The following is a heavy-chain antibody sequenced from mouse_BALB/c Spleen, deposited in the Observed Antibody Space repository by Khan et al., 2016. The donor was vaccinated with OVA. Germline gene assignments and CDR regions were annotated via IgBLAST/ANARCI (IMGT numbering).Heavy chain of an antibody. J-gene: IGHJ4*01. Sequence: QVQLKESGPGLVAPSQSLSITCTVSGFSLTSYGIHWVRQPPGKGLEWLGVIWAGGSTNYNSALMSRLSISKDNSKSQGFLKMNSLQTDDTAMYYCARGDGYYEDAMDYWGQGTSVTVSS. CDR2: IWAGGST. CDR3: ARGDGYYEDAMDY. CDR1: GFSLTSYG. V-gene: IGHV2-9*02. D-gene: IGHD2-3*01.